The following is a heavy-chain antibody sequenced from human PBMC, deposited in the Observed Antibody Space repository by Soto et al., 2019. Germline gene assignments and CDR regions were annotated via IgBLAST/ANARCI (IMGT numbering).Heavy chain of an antibody. Sequence: EVKLVESGGGLVKPGGSLRLSCAASGLTFSSYTINWVRQAPGKGLEWVSSIISSNSYIYYADSVKGRFTISRDNARNSLFLQMNSLRAEDTAVYYCARVSYSGYDSDAFDIWGQGTLVIVSS. D-gene: IGHD5-12*01. CDR3: ARVSYSGYDSDAFDI. CDR1: GLTFSSYT. V-gene: IGHV3-21*01. CDR2: IISSNSYI. J-gene: IGHJ3*02.